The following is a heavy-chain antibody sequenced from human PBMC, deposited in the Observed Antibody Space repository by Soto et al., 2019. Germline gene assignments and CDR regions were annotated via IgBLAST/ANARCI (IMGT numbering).Heavy chain of an antibody. CDR3: AMVRQLVGYFYYYMDV. CDR1: GYTFTNYG. J-gene: IGHJ6*03. D-gene: IGHD6-6*01. V-gene: IGHV1-18*01. Sequence: QVQLLQSGAEVKKPGASVKVSCKASGYTFTNYGITWVRQAPGQGLEWMGWISAYNGDTHYTQRLQGRVTLTTDTSTSTAYMEPRGLRSDDTAVYYCAMVRQLVGYFYYYMDVWGKGTTVTVSS. CDR2: ISAYNGDT.